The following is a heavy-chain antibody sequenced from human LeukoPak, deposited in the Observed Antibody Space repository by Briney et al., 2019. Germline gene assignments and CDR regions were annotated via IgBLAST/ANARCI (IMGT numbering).Heavy chain of an antibody. CDR1: GESISGFY. CDR2: IYYSGST. J-gene: IGHJ4*02. D-gene: IGHD6-19*01. Sequence: PSETLSLTCTVSGESISGFYWNWIRQPPGKGLEWIGYIYYSGSTNYNPSLKSRVTISVDTSKNQFSLKLSSVTAADTAVYYCATGSGDSSGWYPYWGQGTQVTVFS. V-gene: IGHV4-59*01. CDR3: ATGSGDSSGWYPY.